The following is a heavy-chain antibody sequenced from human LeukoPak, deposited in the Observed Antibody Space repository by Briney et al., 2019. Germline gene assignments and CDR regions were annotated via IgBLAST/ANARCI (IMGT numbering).Heavy chain of an antibody. J-gene: IGHJ4*02. Sequence: GESLQISCKGSGSIFTSYWIGWVRPLPGKGLEWMGIIYPGDSDTRYSPSFQGQVTISADKSISTAYLQWSSLKASDTAMYYCARTAGSGWPAYWGQGTLVTVSS. CDR3: ARTAGSGWPAY. CDR2: IYPGDSDT. V-gene: IGHV5-51*01. CDR1: GSIFTSYW. D-gene: IGHD6-19*01.